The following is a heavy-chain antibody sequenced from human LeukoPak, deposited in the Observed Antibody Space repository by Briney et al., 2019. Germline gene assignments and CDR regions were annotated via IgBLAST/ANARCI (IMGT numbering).Heavy chain of an antibody. J-gene: IGHJ1*01. CDR3: AKDVSRYSSGFWVYFQH. CDR2: ISSSGSTI. CDR1: GFTFSDYY. Sequence: PGGSLRLSCAASGFTFSDYYMSWIRQAPGKGLEWVSYISSSGSTIYYADSVKGRFTISRDNAKNSLYLQMNSLRAEDTALYYCAKDVSRYSSGFWVYFQHWGQGTLVTVSS. D-gene: IGHD6-19*01. V-gene: IGHV3-11*01.